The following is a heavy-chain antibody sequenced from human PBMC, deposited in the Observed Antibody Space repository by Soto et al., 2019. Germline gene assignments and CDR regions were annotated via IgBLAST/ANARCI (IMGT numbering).Heavy chain of an antibody. CDR3: ARTERGNSQFDY. D-gene: IGHD6-13*01. CDR2: INTDGSST. Sequence: EVQLAESGGGLVQPGGSLRLSCAASGFTFSSYWMHWVRQAPGKGLVWVSRINTDGSSTTYADSEKGRFTISRDNTKNTLYLQMSSLRAEDTAVYFCARTERGNSQFDYWGQGTLVTVSS. V-gene: IGHV3-74*01. CDR1: GFTFSSYW. J-gene: IGHJ4*02.